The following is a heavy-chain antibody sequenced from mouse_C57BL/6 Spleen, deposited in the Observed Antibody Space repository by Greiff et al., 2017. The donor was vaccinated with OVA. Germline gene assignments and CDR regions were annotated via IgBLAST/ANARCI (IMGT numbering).Heavy chain of an antibody. V-gene: IGHV1-26*01. Sequence: VQLQQSGPELVKPGASVKISCKASGYTFPDYSMNWVKQSHGKSLEWIGDINPNNGGTSYNQKFKGKATLTVDKSSSTAYMELRSLTSEDSAVYYCARGNYDYYAMDYWGQGTSVTVSS. D-gene: IGHD1-1*02. J-gene: IGHJ4*01. CDR1: GYTFPDYS. CDR2: INPNNGGT. CDR3: ARGNYDYYAMDY.